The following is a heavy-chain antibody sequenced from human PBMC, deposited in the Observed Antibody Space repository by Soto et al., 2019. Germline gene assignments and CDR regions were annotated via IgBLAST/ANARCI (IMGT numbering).Heavy chain of an antibody. CDR2: IYYSGST. CDR1: GGSISSSSYY. CDR3: ARSPSGPGDYYYYYMDV. V-gene: IGHV4-39*01. D-gene: IGHD3-10*01. Sequence: SETLSLTCTVSGGSISSSSYYWGWIRQPPGKGLEWIGSIYYSGSTYYNPSLKSRVTISVDTSKNQFSLKLSSVTAADTAVYYCARSPSGPGDYYYYYMDVWGKGTTVTVSS. J-gene: IGHJ6*03.